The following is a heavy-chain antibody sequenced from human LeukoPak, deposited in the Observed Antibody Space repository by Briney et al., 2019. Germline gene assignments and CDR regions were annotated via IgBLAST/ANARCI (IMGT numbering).Heavy chain of an antibody. D-gene: IGHD3-10*02. CDR2: ISNGGYAT. Sequence: GGSLRLSCVASGYNFSPYWMSWVRQTPGKGLEWVASISNGGYATYYVDSVRGRFTISRDDAKNSLFLQMNGLGADDTAVYYCTRENYVPDSWGQGTLVTVSS. CDR3: TRENYVPDS. CDR1: GYNFSPYW. V-gene: IGHV3-7*03. J-gene: IGHJ4*02.